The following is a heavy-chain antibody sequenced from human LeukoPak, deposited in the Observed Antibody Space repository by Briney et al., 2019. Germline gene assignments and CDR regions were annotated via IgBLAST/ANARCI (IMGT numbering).Heavy chain of an antibody. V-gene: IGHV5-51*01. D-gene: IGHD3-22*01. CDR3: VRHGDSSGYSETGFDP. J-gene: IGHJ5*02. CDR2: IYPGDSDT. Sequence: GESLKISCKASGYIFTTYWIGWVRQMPGKGLEWMGIIYPGDSDTRYSPSFQGQITISADKSISTTFLQWSSLKASDTAMYYCVRHGDSSGYSETGFDPWGQGTLVTVSS. CDR1: GYIFTTYW.